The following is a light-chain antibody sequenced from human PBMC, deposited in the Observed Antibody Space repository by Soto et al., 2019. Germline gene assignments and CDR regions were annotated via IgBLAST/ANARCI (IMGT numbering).Light chain of an antibody. Sequence: EIVLTQSPGTLSLSPGEXATLSCRASQSVSSSYLAWYQQKPGQAPRLLIYGASSRATGIPDRFSGSGSGTDFTLTISRLEPEDFAVYYCQQYVSSPPWTFGQGTKVDSK. CDR2: GAS. CDR3: QQYVSSPPWT. V-gene: IGKV3-20*01. J-gene: IGKJ1*01. CDR1: QSVSSSY.